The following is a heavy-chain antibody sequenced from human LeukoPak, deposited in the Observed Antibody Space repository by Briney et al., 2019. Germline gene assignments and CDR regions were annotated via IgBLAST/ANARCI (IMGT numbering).Heavy chain of an antibody. D-gene: IGHD3-16*02. CDR2: INHSGST. J-gene: IGHJ4*02. CDR1: GGSFSGHY. CDR3: ARGPADRLPDYDYVWGSYRSAFDY. Sequence: PSETLSLTCAVYGGSFSGHYWSWIRQPPGKGLEWIGEINHSGSTNYDPSLKSRVTISVDTSKNQFSLKLSSVTAADTAVYYCARGPADRLPDYDYVWGSYRSAFDYWGQGTLVTVSS. V-gene: IGHV4-34*01.